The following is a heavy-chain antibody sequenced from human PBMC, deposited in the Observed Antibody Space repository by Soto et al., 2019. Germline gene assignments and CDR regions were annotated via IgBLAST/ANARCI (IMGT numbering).Heavy chain of an antibody. CDR1: GFTFSSYA. J-gene: IGHJ4*02. CDR3: AGAPQEVGAALGSYFDY. V-gene: IGHV3-30-3*01. CDR2: ISYDGSNK. Sequence: GGSLRLSCAASGFTFSSYAMHWVRQAPGKGLEWVAVISYDGSNKYYADSVKGRFTISRDNSKNTLYLQMNSLRAEDTAVYYCAGAPQEVGAALGSYFDYWGQGTLVTVSS. D-gene: IGHD2-15*01.